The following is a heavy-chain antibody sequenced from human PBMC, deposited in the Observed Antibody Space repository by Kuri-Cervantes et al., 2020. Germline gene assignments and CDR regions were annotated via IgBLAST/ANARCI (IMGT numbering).Heavy chain of an antibody. CDR1: GYTFTGYY. CDR3: ARDAYSSSWHTIDNWFDP. Sequence: ASVKVSCKASGYTFTGYYMHWVRQAPGQGLEWMGWINPNSGGTNYAQKFQGRVTMTRDTSNSTAYMELSRLRSDDTAVYYCARDAYSSSWHTIDNWFDPWGQGTLVTVSS. J-gene: IGHJ5*02. V-gene: IGHV1-2*02. CDR2: INPNSGGT. D-gene: IGHD6-13*01.